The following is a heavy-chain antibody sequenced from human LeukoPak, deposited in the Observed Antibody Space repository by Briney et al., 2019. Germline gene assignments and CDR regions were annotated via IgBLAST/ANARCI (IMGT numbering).Heavy chain of an antibody. D-gene: IGHD6-19*01. CDR1: GYTFYNYA. J-gene: IGHJ4*02. CDR3: ARDSGRGWYEFQ. Sequence: ASVKVSCKASGYTFYNYAIHWLRQAPGQGLEWMGWINTRTGGTEYSQKFQGRVSITKDTPESTAYMELRSLRSEDMAVYYCARDSGRGWYEFQWGQGTLVTVSS. CDR2: INTRTGGT. V-gene: IGHV1-3*03.